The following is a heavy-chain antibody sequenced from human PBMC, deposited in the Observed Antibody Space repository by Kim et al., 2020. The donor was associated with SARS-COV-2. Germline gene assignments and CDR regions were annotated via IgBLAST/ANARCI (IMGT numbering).Heavy chain of an antibody. CDR1: GYPFTRSA. CDR2: INTKTGKP. V-gene: IGHV7-4-1*02. CDR3: AKDSGRDYYFDY. J-gene: IGHJ4*02. D-gene: IGHD3-10*01. Sequence: ASVKVSCKTSGYPFTRSALHWVRQAPGQGLELMGWINTKTGKPTYAQGFSGRFVFSLDTSVSTAYLQISGLKAEDTAAYFCAKDSGRDYYFDYWGQGTLVTVSS.